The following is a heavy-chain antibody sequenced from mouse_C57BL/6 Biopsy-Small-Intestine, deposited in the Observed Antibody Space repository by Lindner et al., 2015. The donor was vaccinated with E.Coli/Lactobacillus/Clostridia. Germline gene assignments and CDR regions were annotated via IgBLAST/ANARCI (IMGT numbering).Heavy chain of an antibody. CDR2: INPSTGGT. CDR1: VYSFTDYY. CDR3: ARGDWLANPHFDY. D-gene: IGHD1-1*01. Sequence: VQLQESGPELVKPGASVKISCKASVYSFTDYYMNWVKQSPEKSLEWIGEINPSTGGTTYNQKFKAKATLTVDKSSSTAYMQLKSLTSEDSALYFCARGDWLANPHFDYWGQGTTLTVSS. V-gene: IGHV1-42*01. J-gene: IGHJ2*01.